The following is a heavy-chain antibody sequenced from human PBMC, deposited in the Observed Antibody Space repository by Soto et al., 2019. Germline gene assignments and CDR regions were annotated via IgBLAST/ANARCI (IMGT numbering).Heavy chain of an antibody. V-gene: IGHV4-59*01. CDR1: GGSIGSYY. CDR2: IYYSGST. CDR3: ARVMETDWFDP. Sequence: SETLSLTCTVSGGSIGSYYWSWIRQPPGKGLEWIGYIYYSGSTNYNPSLKSRVTISVDTSKNQFSLKLSSVTAADTAVYYCARVMETDWFDPWGQGTLVTVSS. J-gene: IGHJ5*02. D-gene: IGHD1-1*01.